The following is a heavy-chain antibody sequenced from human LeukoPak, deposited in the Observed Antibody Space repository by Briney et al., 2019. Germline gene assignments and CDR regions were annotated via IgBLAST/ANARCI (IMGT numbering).Heavy chain of an antibody. CDR1: GFTFSSYA. CDR2: ISYDGSNK. V-gene: IGHV3-30-3*01. Sequence: QAGGSLRLSCAASGFTFSSYAMHWVRQAPGKGLEWVAVISYDGSNKYYADSVKGRFTISRDNSKNTLYLQMNSLRAEDTAVYYCARVKRYYFDYWGQGTLVTVSS. J-gene: IGHJ4*02. CDR3: ARVKRYYFDY. D-gene: IGHD3-16*01.